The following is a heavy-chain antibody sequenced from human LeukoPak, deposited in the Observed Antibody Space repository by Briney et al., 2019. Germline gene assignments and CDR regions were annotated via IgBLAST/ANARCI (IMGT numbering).Heavy chain of an antibody. CDR3: ARVGDWSNYFGMDA. CDR2: IFGNGVKA. CDR1: GFTFSGHS. V-gene: IGHV3-23*01. D-gene: IGHD3-16*01. J-gene: IGHJ6*02. Sequence: GGSLRLSCAASGFTFSGHSMTWVRQTPGEGLEWVSVIFGNGVKAYYADSLKGRFTISRDNSKSTLYLQMNSLRADDTAVYYCARVGDWSNYFGMDAWGQGTTVSVSS.